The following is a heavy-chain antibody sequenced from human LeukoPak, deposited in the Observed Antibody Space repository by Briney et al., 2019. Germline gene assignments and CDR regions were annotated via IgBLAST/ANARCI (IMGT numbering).Heavy chain of an antibody. CDR1: GGSISSYY. J-gene: IGHJ4*02. CDR2: INHSGST. Sequence: SETLSLACSVSGGSISSYYWNFIRQPPGKGLEWIGEINHSGSTNYNPSLKSRVTISVDTSKNQFSLKLSSVTAADTAVYYCARSCSGGSCYSWSFDYWGQGTLITVSS. D-gene: IGHD2-15*01. CDR3: ARSCSGGSCYSWSFDY. V-gene: IGHV4-34*01.